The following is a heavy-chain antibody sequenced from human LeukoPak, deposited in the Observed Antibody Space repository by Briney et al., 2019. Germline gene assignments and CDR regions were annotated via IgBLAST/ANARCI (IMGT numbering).Heavy chain of an antibody. CDR3: ARRAVDNSYYYYMDV. Sequence: GASVKVSCKASGYTLIGYYMHWVRQAPGKGLEWMGWINSNSGGTNSAQKFQGRVIMTRDTSISTAYMEVSSLRYEDTAVYYCARRAVDNSYYYYMDVWGKGTTVTVSS. CDR2: INSNSGGT. D-gene: IGHD6-19*01. CDR1: GYTLIGYY. V-gene: IGHV1-2*02. J-gene: IGHJ6*03.